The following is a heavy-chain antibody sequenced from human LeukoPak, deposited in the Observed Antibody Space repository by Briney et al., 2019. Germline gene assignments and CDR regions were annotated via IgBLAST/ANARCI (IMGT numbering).Heavy chain of an antibody. CDR1: GYTFTGYF. CDR3: ARGSIVGATFDYFDY. CDR2: INPNSGGT. V-gene: IGHV1-2*02. D-gene: IGHD1-26*01. Sequence: GASVKVSCKPSGYTFTGYFIHWVRQAPGQGLEWMGWINPNSGGTNYAQKFQGRVTMTRDTSINTAYMDLSRLRSNDTAVYYCARGSIVGATFDYFDYWGQGTLVTVSS. J-gene: IGHJ4*02.